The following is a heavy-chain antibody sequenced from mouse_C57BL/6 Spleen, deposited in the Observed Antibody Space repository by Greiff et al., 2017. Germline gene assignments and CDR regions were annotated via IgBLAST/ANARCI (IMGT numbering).Heavy chain of an antibody. J-gene: IGHJ2*01. D-gene: IGHD1-1*01. CDR2: FYPGSGSI. Sequence: VQGVESGAELVKPGASVKLSCKASGYTFTEYTIHWVKQRSGQGLEWIGWFYPGSGSIKYNEKFKDKATLTADKSSSTVYMELSRLTSEDSAVYFCARHEGYGSSSYYFDYWGQGTTLTVSS. CDR1: GYTFTEYT. V-gene: IGHV1-62-2*01. CDR3: ARHEGYGSSSYYFDY.